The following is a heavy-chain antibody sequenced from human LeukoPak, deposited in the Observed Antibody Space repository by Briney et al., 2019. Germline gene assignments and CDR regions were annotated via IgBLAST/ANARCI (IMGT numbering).Heavy chain of an antibody. D-gene: IGHD3-22*01. V-gene: IGHV4-59*01. CDR3: ARGQFYHDSTGYSD. Sequence: SETLSLTCTVSGGSMTNYYWIWIRQPPGKGLEWIGYIYYSGTTSYNPSLKSRVTISVDTSKNQFSLKLNSMTAADAAVYYCARGQFYHDSTGYSDWGQGTLVTVSS. CDR1: GGSMTNYY. CDR2: IYYSGTT. J-gene: IGHJ4*02.